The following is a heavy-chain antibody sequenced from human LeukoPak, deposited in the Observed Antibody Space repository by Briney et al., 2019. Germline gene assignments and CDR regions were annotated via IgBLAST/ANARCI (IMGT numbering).Heavy chain of an antibody. Sequence: GESLKISCKGSGYSFSNYWIGWVRQMPGKGLEWMGIIYPGDSDTRYSPSFQGQVTISADKSISTAYLQWSSLKASDTAMYYCARLLCSSTSCYARFDYWGQGTLVTVSS. D-gene: IGHD2-2*01. CDR2: IYPGDSDT. J-gene: IGHJ4*02. V-gene: IGHV5-51*01. CDR3: ARLLCSSTSCYARFDY. CDR1: GYSFSNYW.